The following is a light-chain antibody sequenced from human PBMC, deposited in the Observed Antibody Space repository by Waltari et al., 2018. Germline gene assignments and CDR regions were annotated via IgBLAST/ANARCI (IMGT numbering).Light chain of an antibody. V-gene: IGKV1-39*01. CDR3: QQSYSTPRT. CDR2: AAS. Sequence: DIQMTQSPSSLSASVGDRVTITCRASQTISTYLNWYQQKPGKAPKLLIYAASTLQSGVPSTFSGSGSGTDFTLTISSLRPEDFATYYCQQSYSTPRTFDQGP. CDR1: QTISTY. J-gene: IGKJ1*01.